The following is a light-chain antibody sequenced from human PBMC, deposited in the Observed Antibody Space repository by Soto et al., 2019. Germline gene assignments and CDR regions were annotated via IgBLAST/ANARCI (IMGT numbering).Light chain of an antibody. Sequence: DIQMTQSPSSLSASVGDRVTITCRASQSISSYLNWYQQKPGKAPKLLIYAASSLQSGVPSRFSGSGSGTDFTPTISSLQPEDFATYYCQQSYSTSITFGPGTKVDIK. CDR1: QSISSY. J-gene: IGKJ3*01. CDR2: AAS. V-gene: IGKV1-39*01. CDR3: QQSYSTSIT.